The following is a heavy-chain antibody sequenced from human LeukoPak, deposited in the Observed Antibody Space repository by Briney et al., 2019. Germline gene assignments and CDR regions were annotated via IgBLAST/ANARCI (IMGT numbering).Heavy chain of an antibody. CDR3: AGLKYYYDSSGYYGLGAFDI. CDR1: GGSISSYY. D-gene: IGHD3-22*01. V-gene: IGHV4-59*08. J-gene: IGHJ3*02. CDR2: IYYSGST. Sequence: SETLSLTCTVSGGSISSYYWSWIRQPPGKGLEWIGYIYYSGSTNYNPSLKSRVTISVDTSKNQFSLKLSSVTAADTAVYYCAGLKYYYDSSGYYGLGAFDIWGRGTMVTVSS.